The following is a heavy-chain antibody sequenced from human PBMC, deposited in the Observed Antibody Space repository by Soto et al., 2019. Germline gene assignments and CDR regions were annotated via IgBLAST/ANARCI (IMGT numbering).Heavy chain of an antibody. Sequence: ASVKVSCKASGYTFTGYYMHWLRQAPGQGLEWMGWINPNSGGTNYAQKFQGWVTMTRDTSISTAYMELSRLRSDDTAVYYCARLTATPPYYFDYWGQGTLVTVSS. CDR1: GYTFTGYY. J-gene: IGHJ4*02. V-gene: IGHV1-2*04. D-gene: IGHD5-18*01. CDR3: ARLTATPPYYFDY. CDR2: INPNSGGT.